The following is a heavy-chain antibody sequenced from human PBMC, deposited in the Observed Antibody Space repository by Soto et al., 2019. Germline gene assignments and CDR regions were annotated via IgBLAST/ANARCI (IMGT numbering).Heavy chain of an antibody. CDR1: GFTFSSYE. J-gene: IGHJ3*02. CDR3: AREVVVTPDAFDI. V-gene: IGHV3-48*03. CDR2: ILGDGSTI. D-gene: IGHD3-22*01. Sequence: PVGSLRLSCAASGFTFSSYEMNWVRQAPGKGLEWISYILGDGSTIYYADSVKGRFTISRDNAKNLLYLQMNSLRAEDTAIYYCAREVVVTPDAFDIWGQGTMVTVSS.